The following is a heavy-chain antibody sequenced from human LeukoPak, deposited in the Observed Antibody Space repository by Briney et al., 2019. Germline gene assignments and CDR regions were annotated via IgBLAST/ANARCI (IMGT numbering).Heavy chain of an antibody. CDR3: AAINIAQLLIRVY. CDR1: GFTFSGYG. CDR2: IRYDGSDK. V-gene: IGHV3-30*02. J-gene: IGHJ4*02. D-gene: IGHD5-24*01. Sequence: PGGSLRLSCAASGFTFSGYGMHWVRQAPGKGLEWVSFIRYDGSDKYYADSVKGRFTISRDNSKNTLYLQMNSLRVEDTAVYYCAAINIAQLLIRVYWGRGTLVTVSS.